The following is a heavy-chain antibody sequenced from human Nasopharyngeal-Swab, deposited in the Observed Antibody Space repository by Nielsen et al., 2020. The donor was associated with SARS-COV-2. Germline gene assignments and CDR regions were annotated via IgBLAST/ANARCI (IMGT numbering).Heavy chain of an antibody. CDR1: GFTFSSSW. V-gene: IGHV3-7*01. CDR2: IKQDGSEK. Sequence: GSLRLSCAASGFTFSSSWMSWIRQAPGKGLEWVANIKQDGSEKYYVDSVKGRFTISRDNAKNSLYLQMNSLRAEDTAVYYCASDPYWGRGTPVTVSS. J-gene: IGHJ2*01. CDR3: ASDPY.